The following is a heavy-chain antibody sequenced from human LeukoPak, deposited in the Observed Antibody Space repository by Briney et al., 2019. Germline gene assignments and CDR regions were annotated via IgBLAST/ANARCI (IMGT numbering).Heavy chain of an antibody. Sequence: GGSLRLSCTASGFNFNNCTFNWVRQAPGKGLEWVSSISSRSTYMYYADSMKGRFTISRDNAKNSLYLQMNSLRAEDTAVYYCARSPGGTYYYYYMDVWGKGTTVTVSS. CDR2: ISSRSTYM. D-gene: IGHD3-10*01. V-gene: IGHV3-21*01. CDR3: ARSPGGTYYYYYMDV. J-gene: IGHJ6*03. CDR1: GFNFNNCT.